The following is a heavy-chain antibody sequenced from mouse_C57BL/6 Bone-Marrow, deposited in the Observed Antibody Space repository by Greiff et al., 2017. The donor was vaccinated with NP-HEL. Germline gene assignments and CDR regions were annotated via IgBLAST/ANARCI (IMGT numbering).Heavy chain of an antibody. V-gene: IGHV1-5*01. CDR3: TPIYYDYSPWFAY. Sequence: EVQLQQSGTVLARPGASVKMSCKTSGYTFTSYWMHWVKQRPGQGLEWIGAIYPGNSDTSYNQKFKGKAKLTAVTSASTAYMELSSLTNEDSAVYYCTPIYYDYSPWFAYWGQGTLVTVSA. CDR2: IYPGNSDT. CDR1: GYTFTSYW. J-gene: IGHJ3*01. D-gene: IGHD2-4*01.